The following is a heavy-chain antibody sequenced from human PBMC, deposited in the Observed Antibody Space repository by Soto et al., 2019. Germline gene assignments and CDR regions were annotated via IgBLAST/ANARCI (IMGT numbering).Heavy chain of an antibody. J-gene: IGHJ3*02. CDR3: ARAWHRVAVAGTGAFDI. V-gene: IGHV1-8*01. D-gene: IGHD6-19*01. CDR1: GYTFTSYD. CDR2: MNPNSGNT. Sequence: GASVKVFCKASGYTFTSYDINWVRQATGQGLEWMGWMNPNSGNTGYAQKFQGRVTMTRNTSISTAYMELSSLRSEDTAVYYCARAWHRVAVAGTGAFDIWGHGTMVTVSS.